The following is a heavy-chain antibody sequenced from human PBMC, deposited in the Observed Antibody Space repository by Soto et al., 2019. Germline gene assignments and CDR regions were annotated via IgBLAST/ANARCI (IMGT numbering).Heavy chain of an antibody. CDR3: TTLLSDSSGYHHDAFDI. Sequence: GGSLRLSCAASGFTFSNAWMNWVRQAPGKGLEWVGRIKSKTDGGTTDYAAPVKGRFTISRDDSKNTLYLQMNSLKTEDTAVYYCTTLLSDSSGYHHDAFDIWGQGTMVTVSS. V-gene: IGHV3-15*07. CDR2: IKSKTDGGTT. J-gene: IGHJ3*02. D-gene: IGHD3-22*01. CDR1: GFTFSNAW.